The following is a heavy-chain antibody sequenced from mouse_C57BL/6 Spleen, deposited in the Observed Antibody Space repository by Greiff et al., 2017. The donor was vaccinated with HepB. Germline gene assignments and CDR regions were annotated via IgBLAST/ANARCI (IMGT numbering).Heavy chain of an antibody. Sequence: VQLQQPGAELVKPGASVKMSCKASGYTFTSYWITWVKQRPGQGLEWIGDIYPGSGSTNYNEKFKSKATLTVDTSSSTAYMQLSSLTSEDSAVYYCARKGDNFYYAMDYWGQGTSVTVSS. V-gene: IGHV1-55*01. D-gene: IGHD1-3*01. J-gene: IGHJ4*01. CDR2: IYPGSGST. CDR3: ARKGDNFYYAMDY. CDR1: GYTFTSYW.